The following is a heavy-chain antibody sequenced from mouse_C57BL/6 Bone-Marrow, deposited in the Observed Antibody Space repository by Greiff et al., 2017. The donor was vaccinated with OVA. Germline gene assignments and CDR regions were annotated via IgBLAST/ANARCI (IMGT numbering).Heavy chain of an antibody. J-gene: IGHJ2*01. CDR1: GFSLTSYG. CDR3: AKHLTGLYDY. CDR2: IWGAGST. D-gene: IGHD4-1*01. Sequence: QVQLKQSGPGLVAPSQCLSISCTVSGFSLTSYGVSWVRQPPGKGLEWLGVIWGAGSTHYYSALISRLSISKDNSKSQVYLKLNSLQTDDTATYYCAKHLTGLYDYWGQGTTLTVAS. V-gene: IGHV2-3*01.